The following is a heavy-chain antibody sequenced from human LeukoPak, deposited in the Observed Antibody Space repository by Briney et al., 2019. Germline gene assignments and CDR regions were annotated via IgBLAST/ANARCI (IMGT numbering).Heavy chain of an antibody. CDR2: ISGSGDKT. V-gene: IGHV3-23*01. CDR1: GFAFRTYA. Sequence: GGSLRLSCAASGFAFRTYAMSWVRQAPGKGLEGVSAISGSGDKTFYAESVRGRFTISRDNSKNTLYLQMNSLRAEDTAVYYCAKDLNYGFDSWGQGTLVTVSS. D-gene: IGHD3-10*01. J-gene: IGHJ4*02. CDR3: AKDLNYGFDS.